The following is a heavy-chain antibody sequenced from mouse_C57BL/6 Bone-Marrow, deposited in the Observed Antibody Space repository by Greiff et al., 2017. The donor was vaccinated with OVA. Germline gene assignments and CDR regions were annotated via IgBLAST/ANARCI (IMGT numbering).Heavy chain of an antibody. V-gene: IGHV2-2*01. CDR1: GFSLTSYG. CDR3: ARDYYGSSCVGYFDV. CDR2: IWSGGST. Sequence: VKLVESGPGLVQPSQSLSITCTVSGFSLTSYGVHWVRQSPGKGLEWLGVIWSGGSTDYNAAFISRLSISKDNSKSQVFFKMNSLQADDTAIYYSARDYYGSSCVGYFDVWGTGTTVTVSS. J-gene: IGHJ1*03. D-gene: IGHD1-1*01.